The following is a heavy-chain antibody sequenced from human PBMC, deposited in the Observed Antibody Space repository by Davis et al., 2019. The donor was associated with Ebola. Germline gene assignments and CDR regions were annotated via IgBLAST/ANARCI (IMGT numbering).Heavy chain of an antibody. CDR3: ARSHYYDSSGVFYYYYGMDV. Sequence: GGSLRLSCAASGFTFSDYYMSWIRQAPGKGLEWVSYISSSSSYTNYADSVKGRFTISRDNAKNSLYLQMNSLRDEDTAVYYCARSHYYDSSGVFYYYYGMDVWGQGTTVTVSS. CDR1: GFTFSDYY. J-gene: IGHJ6*02. V-gene: IGHV3-11*06. D-gene: IGHD3-22*01. CDR2: ISSSSSYT.